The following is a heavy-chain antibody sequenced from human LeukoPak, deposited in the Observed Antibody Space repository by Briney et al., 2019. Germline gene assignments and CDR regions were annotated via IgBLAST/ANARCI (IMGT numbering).Heavy chain of an antibody. CDR1: GGTFSSYA. CDR3: ARGGGIVVVPAASAITNWFDP. Sequence: ASVKVSCKASGGTFSSYAIGWVRQAPGQGLEWMGGIIPIFGTANYAQKFQGRVTITTDESTSTAYMELSSLRSEDTAVYYCARGGGIVVVPAASAITNWFDPWGQGTLVTVSS. CDR2: IIPIFGTA. D-gene: IGHD2-2*01. V-gene: IGHV1-69*05. J-gene: IGHJ5*02.